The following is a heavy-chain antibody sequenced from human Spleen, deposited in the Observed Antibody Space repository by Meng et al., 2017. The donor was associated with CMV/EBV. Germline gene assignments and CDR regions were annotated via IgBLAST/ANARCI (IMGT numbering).Heavy chain of an antibody. CDR3: ARGLYDFWSGYGY. CDR1: GGSFKGYH. D-gene: IGHD3-3*01. Sequence: ADAGGSFKGYHWSRIRQPPGKGLEWIGEISHSGATNYNPSLKSRLTMSVDKSKYQFSLNLTSVTAADTAIYYCARGLYDFWSGYGYWGQGTLVTVSS. V-gene: IGHV4-34*01. J-gene: IGHJ4*02. CDR2: ISHSGAT.